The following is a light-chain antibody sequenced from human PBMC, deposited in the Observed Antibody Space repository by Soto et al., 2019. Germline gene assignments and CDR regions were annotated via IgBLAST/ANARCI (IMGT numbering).Light chain of an antibody. CDR1: SSDVGGYNY. CDR3: SSYTTSSTLV. J-gene: IGLJ1*01. V-gene: IGLV2-14*01. Sequence: QSALAQPTSVSGSPGQSIAISCTGTSSDVGGYNYVSWHQQHPGKAPKVLISVVSNRPSGVSNRFSGSKSDNTASLTISGLQAEDEADYYCSSYTTSSTLVFGTGTKLTVL. CDR2: VVS.